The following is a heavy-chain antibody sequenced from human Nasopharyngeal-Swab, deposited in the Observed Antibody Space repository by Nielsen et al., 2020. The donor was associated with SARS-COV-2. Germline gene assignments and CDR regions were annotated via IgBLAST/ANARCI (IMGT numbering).Heavy chain of an antibody. CDR3: ARDNHGDNWNDGWFDP. D-gene: IGHD1-20*01. Sequence: ESLKISPAAPRFTFCSYLMSWVRQAPGKGVEWVANIKQDGSEKYYVDSVKGRFTISRDNAKNSLYLQMNSLRAEDTAVYYCARDNHGDNWNDGWFDPWGQGTLVTVSS. CDR2: IKQDGSEK. V-gene: IGHV3-7*01. J-gene: IGHJ5*02. CDR1: RFTFCSYL.